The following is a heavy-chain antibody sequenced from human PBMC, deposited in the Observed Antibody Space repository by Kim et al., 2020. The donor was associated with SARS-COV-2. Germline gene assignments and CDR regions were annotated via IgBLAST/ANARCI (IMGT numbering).Heavy chain of an antibody. CDR2: IKSKTDGGTT. D-gene: IGHD2-15*01. V-gene: IGHV3-15*01. CDR1: GFTFSNAW. Sequence: GGSLRLSCAASGFTFSNAWMSWVRQAPGKGLEWVGRIKSKTDGGTTDYAAPVKGRFTISRDDSKNTLYLQMNSLKTEDTAVYYCTTWLNPQYCSGGSCWDGMDVWGQGTTVTVSS. J-gene: IGHJ6*02. CDR3: TTWLNPQYCSGGSCWDGMDV.